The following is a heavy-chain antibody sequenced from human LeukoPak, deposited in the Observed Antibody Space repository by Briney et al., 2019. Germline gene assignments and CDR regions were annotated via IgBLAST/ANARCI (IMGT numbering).Heavy chain of an antibody. Sequence: SETLSLTCTVSGGSISTYYWSWMRQPRGKGLAWIGYIFHSGSTNYNPSLKSRVTISVDKSKNQFSLKLSSVTAADTAVYYCARVPLGDYCSGGSCYWGVDYWGQGTLVTVSS. CDR3: ARVPLGDYCSGGSCYWGVDY. CDR2: IFHSGST. V-gene: IGHV4-59*12. CDR1: GGSISTYY. D-gene: IGHD2-15*01. J-gene: IGHJ4*02.